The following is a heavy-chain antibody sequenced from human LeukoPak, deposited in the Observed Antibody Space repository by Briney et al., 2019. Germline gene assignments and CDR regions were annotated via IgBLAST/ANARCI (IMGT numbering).Heavy chain of an antibody. CDR3: ARGNDSSGYYYFFDY. CDR2: ISYDGSNK. J-gene: IGHJ4*02. CDR1: GFTFSSYA. Sequence: GGSLRLSCAASGFTFSSYAMHWVRRAPGKGLEWVAVISYDGSNKYYADSVKGRFTISRDNSKNTLYLQMNSLRAEDTAVYYCARGNDSSGYYYFFDYWGQGTLVTVSS. V-gene: IGHV3-30-3*01. D-gene: IGHD3-22*01.